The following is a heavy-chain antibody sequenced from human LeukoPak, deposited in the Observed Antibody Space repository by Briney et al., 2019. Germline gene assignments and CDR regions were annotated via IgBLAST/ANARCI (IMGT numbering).Heavy chain of an antibody. CDR3: ARDVEYDSSGYYWSSWYYFDY. J-gene: IGHJ4*02. D-gene: IGHD3-22*01. CDR1: GGTFSSYA. CDR2: IIPIFGTA. V-gene: IGHV1-69*01. Sequence: SVKVSCKASGGTFSSYAISWVRQAPGQGLEWMGGIIPIFGTANYAQKFQGRVTITADESTSTAYMELSSVTAADTAVYYCARDVEYDSSGYYWSSWYYFDYWGQGTLVTVSS.